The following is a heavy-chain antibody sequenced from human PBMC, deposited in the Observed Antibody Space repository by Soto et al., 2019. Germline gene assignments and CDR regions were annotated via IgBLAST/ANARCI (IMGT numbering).Heavy chain of an antibody. CDR2: IYSRGDT. Sequence: SETLSLTCAVVGDSLRGQSWNWLRQPAGKGLEWIGRIYSRGDTNYNPSVKSRVTMSVDTSKNEFSLRLNSVTAADTAVYYCAGIGEDVYYGMDVWGQGTTVTVSS. J-gene: IGHJ6*02. V-gene: IGHV4-4*07. D-gene: IGHD2-21*01. CDR3: AGIGEDVYYGMDV. CDR1: GDSLRGQS.